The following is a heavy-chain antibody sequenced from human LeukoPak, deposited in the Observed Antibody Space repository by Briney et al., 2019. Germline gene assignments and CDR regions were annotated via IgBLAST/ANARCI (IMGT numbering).Heavy chain of an antibody. CDR1: GFTFSSYG. V-gene: IGHV3-21*01. CDR2: ISSSSSYI. Sequence: GGSLRLSCAASGFTFSSYGMNWVRQAPGKGLEWVSSISSSSSYIYYADSVKGRFTISRDNAKNSLYLQMNSLRAEDTVVYYCARAGSSSLYNWFDPWGQGTLVTVSS. CDR3: ARAGSSSLYNWFDP. D-gene: IGHD6-6*01. J-gene: IGHJ5*02.